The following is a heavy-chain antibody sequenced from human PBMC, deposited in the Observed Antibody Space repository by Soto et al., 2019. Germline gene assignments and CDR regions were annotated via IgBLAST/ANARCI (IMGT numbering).Heavy chain of an antibody. D-gene: IGHD3-10*02. CDR1: GYTFTSYY. J-gene: IGHJ5*02. V-gene: IGHV1-46*01. Sequence: ASVKVSCKASGYTFTSYYMHWVRQAPGQGLEWMGIINPSGGSTSYAQKFQGRVTMTRDTSTSTAYMELSSLRSDDTAVYYCARDLLSGVPESGFDPWGQGTLVTVSS. CDR2: INPSGGST. CDR3: ARDLLSGVPESGFDP.